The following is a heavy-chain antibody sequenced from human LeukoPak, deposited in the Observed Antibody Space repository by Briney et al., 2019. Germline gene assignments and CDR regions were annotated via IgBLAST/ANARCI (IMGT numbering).Heavy chain of an antibody. J-gene: IGHJ4*02. Sequence: ASVKVSCKTSGYTFSTYYMHWVRQAPGQGLEWLGIIHPTDGSTSYAQKFQGRVTMTEDTSTDTAYMELSSLRSEDTAVYYCATVTMVENFDYWGQGTLVTVSS. CDR3: ATVTMVENFDY. D-gene: IGHD4/OR15-4a*01. V-gene: IGHV1-46*01. CDR2: IHPTDGST. CDR1: GYTFSTYY.